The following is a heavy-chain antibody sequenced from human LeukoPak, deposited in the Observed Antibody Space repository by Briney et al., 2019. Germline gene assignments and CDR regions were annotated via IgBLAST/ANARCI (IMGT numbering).Heavy chain of an antibody. J-gene: IGHJ4*02. Sequence: GGSLRLSCAASGFTFSSYGMHWVRQAPGKGLEWVSGISGSGGNTYYTDSVKGRFTISRDNSKNTLYVQLNSLRAEDTAVYYCAKGTAVGATTSFDFWGQGTLVTVSS. V-gene: IGHV3-NL1*01. CDR3: AKGTAVGATTSFDF. CDR2: ISGSGGNT. CDR1: GFTFSSYG. D-gene: IGHD1-26*01.